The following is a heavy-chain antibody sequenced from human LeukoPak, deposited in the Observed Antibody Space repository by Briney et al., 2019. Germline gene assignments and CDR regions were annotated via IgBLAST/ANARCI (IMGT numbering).Heavy chain of an antibody. CDR2: INPNSGGT. D-gene: IGHD6-13*01. V-gene: IGHV1-2*02. Sequence: ASVKVSCKASGYTFTGYYMHWVRQAPGQGLEWIGWINPNSGGTNYAQKFQGRVTMTRDTSISTAYMELSRLRSDDTAVYYCARDAVAAAGTGYWGQGTLVTVSS. CDR1: GYTFTGYY. J-gene: IGHJ4*02. CDR3: ARDAVAAAGTGY.